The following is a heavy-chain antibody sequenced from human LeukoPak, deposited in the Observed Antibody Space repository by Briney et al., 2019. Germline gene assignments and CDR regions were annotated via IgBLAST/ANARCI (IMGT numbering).Heavy chain of an antibody. J-gene: IGHJ3*02. V-gene: IGHV1-2*02. Sequence: ASVKVSCKASGYTFNGYYKHWVRQAPGQGLEWMGWINPNSGGTNYAQKFQGRVTMTRDTSISTAYMELSRLTSDDTAVYYCARNIWFGESADAFDIWGQGTMVTVSS. CDR3: ARNIWFGESADAFDI. CDR2: INPNSGGT. D-gene: IGHD3-10*01. CDR1: GYTFNGYY.